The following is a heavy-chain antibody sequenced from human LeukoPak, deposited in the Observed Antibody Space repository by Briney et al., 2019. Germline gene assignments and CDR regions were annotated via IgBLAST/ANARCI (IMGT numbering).Heavy chain of an antibody. D-gene: IGHD1-26*01. CDR1: GGSISSGSYY. CDR2: IYTSGST. Sequence: SETLSLTCTVSGGSISSGSYYWSWIRQPAGTGLEWIGRIYTSGSTNYNPSLKSRVTISVDTSKNQFSLKLSSVTAADTAVYYCARATMLVGANDAFDIWGQGTMVTVSS. J-gene: IGHJ3*02. V-gene: IGHV4-61*02. CDR3: ARATMLVGANDAFDI.